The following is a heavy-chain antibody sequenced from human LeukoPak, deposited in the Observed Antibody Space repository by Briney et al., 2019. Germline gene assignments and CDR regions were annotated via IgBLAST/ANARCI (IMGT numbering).Heavy chain of an antibody. J-gene: IGHJ1*01. V-gene: IGHV3-48*03. CDR1: GFTFDDYA. CDR3: ARDLYSSSWYLYFQH. D-gene: IGHD6-13*01. Sequence: GGSLRLSCAASGFTFDDYAMHWVRQAPGKGLEWVSYISSSGSTIYYADSVKGRFTISRDNAKNSLYLQMNSLRAEDTAVYYCARDLYSSSWYLYFQHWGQGTLVTVSS. CDR2: ISSSGSTI.